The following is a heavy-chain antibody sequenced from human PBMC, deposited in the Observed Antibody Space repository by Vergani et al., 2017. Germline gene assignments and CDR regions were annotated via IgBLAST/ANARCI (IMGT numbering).Heavy chain of an antibody. CDR3: ARVASKPYYYYYYMDV. CDR1: GGSFSGYY. Sequence: QVQLQESGPGLVKPSETLSLTCAVYGGSFSGYYWSWIRQPPGKGLEWIGEINHSGSTNYNPSLKSRVTISVDTSKNQFSLKLSSVTAADTAVYYCARVASKPYYYYYYMDVWGKGTTVTVSS. CDR2: INHSGST. V-gene: IGHV4-34*01. J-gene: IGHJ6*03.